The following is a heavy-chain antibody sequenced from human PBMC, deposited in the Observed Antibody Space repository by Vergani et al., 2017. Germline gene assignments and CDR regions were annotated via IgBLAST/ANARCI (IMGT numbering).Heavy chain of an antibody. CDR2: IYYSGST. J-gene: IGHJ6*02. CDR3: ARVEIATEGPLHYYYGMDV. CDR1: GGSISSYY. V-gene: IGHV4-59*01. Sequence: QVKLQESGPGLVKPSETLSLTCTVSGGSISSYYWSWIRPPPGKGLEWIGYIYYSGSTNYNPSLKSRVTISVDTSKNQFSLKLSSVTAADTAVYYCARVEIATEGPLHYYYGMDVWGQGTTVTVSS. D-gene: IGHD5-24*01.